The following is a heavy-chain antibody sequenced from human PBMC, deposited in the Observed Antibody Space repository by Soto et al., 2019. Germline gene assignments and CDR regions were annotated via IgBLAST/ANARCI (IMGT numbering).Heavy chain of an antibody. J-gene: IGHJ3*02. Sequence: EVQLVESGGGLVQPGGSLRLSCAASGFTFSDHYMDWVRQAPGKGLEWVGRTKNKANSYTTEYAASVKGRFTISRDDSKNSLYLQMNSLKTEDTAVYYCARSGYDFWSGYRDAFDIWGQVTMVTVSS. CDR2: TKNKANSYTT. V-gene: IGHV3-72*01. CDR3: ARSGYDFWSGYRDAFDI. CDR1: GFTFSDHY. D-gene: IGHD3-3*01.